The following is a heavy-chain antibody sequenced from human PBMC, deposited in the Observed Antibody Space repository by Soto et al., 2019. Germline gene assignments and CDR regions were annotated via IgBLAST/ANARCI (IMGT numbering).Heavy chain of an antibody. CDR2: ISGTSSYI. CDR1: GFTFSSHS. CDR3: ARDWDYSSSWYDFDY. D-gene: IGHD6-13*01. Sequence: EVQLVESGGGLVKPGGSLRLSCAASGFTFSSHSMNWVRQAPGKGLEWVSLISGTSSYIYYADSVKGRFIISRDNAKNSMYLQMNSLSAEDTAVYYCARDWDYSSSWYDFDYWGQGTLVTVSS. V-gene: IGHV3-21*01. J-gene: IGHJ4*02.